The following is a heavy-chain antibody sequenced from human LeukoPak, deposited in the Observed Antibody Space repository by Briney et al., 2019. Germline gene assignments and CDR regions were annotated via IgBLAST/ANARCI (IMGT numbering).Heavy chain of an antibody. J-gene: IGHJ4*02. CDR1: GYTFTSYG. CDR3: ATTRGISPPFDY. CDR2: ISAYNGNT. Sequence: ASVKVSCKASGYTFTSYGISWVRQAPGQGLEWMGWISAYNGNTIYAQKFQGRVTMTEDTSTDTAYMELSSLRSEDTAVYYCATTRGISPPFDYWGQGTLVTVSS. D-gene: IGHD1/OR15-1a*01. V-gene: IGHV1-18*01.